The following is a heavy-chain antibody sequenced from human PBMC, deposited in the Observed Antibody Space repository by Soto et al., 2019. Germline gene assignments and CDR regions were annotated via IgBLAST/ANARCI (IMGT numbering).Heavy chain of an antibody. D-gene: IGHD3-9*01. Sequence: PGDSLKISCRGSTYSFTNYWITWLRQVPGRGLERMGRIDPRDSYTSYSPSFQGHVTMSADKSSNTAFLQWSGLKASDSAMYYCARHLSPSSVGSYFGMDLWGQGNT. V-gene: IGHV5-10-1*01. CDR1: TYSFTNYW. J-gene: IGHJ6*02. CDR2: IDPRDSYT. CDR3: ARHLSPSSVGSYFGMDL.